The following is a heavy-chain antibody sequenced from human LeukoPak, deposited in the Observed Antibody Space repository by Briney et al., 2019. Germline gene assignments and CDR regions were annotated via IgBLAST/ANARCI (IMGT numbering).Heavy chain of an antibody. V-gene: IGHV4-34*01. Sequence: SETLSLTCAVYGGSFSGYYWSWIRQPPGKGLEWIGEINHSGSTNYSPSLKSRVTISVDTSKNQFSLKLSSVTAADTAVYYCARYYDFWSGYYKARYFDYWGQGTLVTVSS. CDR3: ARYYDFWSGYYKARYFDY. J-gene: IGHJ4*02. CDR2: INHSGST. D-gene: IGHD3-3*01. CDR1: GGSFSGYY.